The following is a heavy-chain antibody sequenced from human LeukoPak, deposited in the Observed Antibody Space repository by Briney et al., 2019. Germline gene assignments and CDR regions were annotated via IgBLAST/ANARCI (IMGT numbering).Heavy chain of an antibody. J-gene: IGHJ6*02. CDR3: ARYPYGDYYYGMDV. V-gene: IGHV1-69*13. CDR1: GGTFSSYA. Sequence: ASVKVSCKASGGTFSSYAISWVRQAPGQGPEWMGGIIPIFGTANYARKFQGRVTITADESTSTAYMELSSLRSEDTAVYYCARYPYGDYYYGMDVWGQGTTVTVSS. D-gene: IGHD4-17*01. CDR2: IIPIFGTA.